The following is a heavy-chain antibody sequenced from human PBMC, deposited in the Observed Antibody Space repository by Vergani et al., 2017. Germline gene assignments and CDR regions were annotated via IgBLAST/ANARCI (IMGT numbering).Heavy chain of an antibody. J-gene: IGHJ4*02. V-gene: IGHV1-18*01. CDR2: INAYNGNT. Sequence: QVQLVQPGVEVKKPGASVKVSCKASGYTFTSYGISWVRQAPGQGLEWMGWINAYNGNTNYAQKLQGRVTMTTDTSTSTAYMELRSLRSDDTAVYYCARSARSSWSAHVDYWGQGTLVTVSS. D-gene: IGHD6-13*01. CDR1: GYTFTSYG. CDR3: ARSARSSWSAHVDY.